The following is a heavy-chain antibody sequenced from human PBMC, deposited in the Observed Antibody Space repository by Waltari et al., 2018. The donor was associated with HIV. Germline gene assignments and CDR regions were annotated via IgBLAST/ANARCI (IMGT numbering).Heavy chain of an antibody. D-gene: IGHD1-26*01. CDR1: GFSFNDSA. CDR3: AKGAFMTVMKEGARFEN. V-gene: IGHV3-9*01. CDR2: ISWNSGSL. Sequence: EVQLVESGGGLGQPGRSLRLSCKASGFSFNDSAMHWVRQAPGKGLEWVSGISWNSGSLYYANSVKGRFTIARDNAENSLYLQMNSLRPEDTALYYCAKGAFMTVMKEGARFENWGQGTLVTVSP. J-gene: IGHJ4*02.